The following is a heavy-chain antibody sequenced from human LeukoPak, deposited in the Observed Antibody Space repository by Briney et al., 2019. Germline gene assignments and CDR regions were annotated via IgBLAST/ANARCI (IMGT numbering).Heavy chain of an antibody. D-gene: IGHD2-15*01. CDR1: GFNFSNYA. Sequence: KSGGSLRLFCAASGFNFSNYAMTWVRQAPGKGLEWVSTVNSIDRPYYADSVKGRFTISRDNSKNTLYLQMNTLRVEDTALYYCAKARAAVVEAAINYWGQGILVTVSP. V-gene: IGHV3-23*01. CDR3: AKARAAVVEAAINY. CDR2: VNSIDRP. J-gene: IGHJ4*02.